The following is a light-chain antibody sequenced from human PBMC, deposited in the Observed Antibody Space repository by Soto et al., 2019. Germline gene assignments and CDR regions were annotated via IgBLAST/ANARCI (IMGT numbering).Light chain of an antibody. Sequence: EIVLTQSPGTLSLSPGERATLSCRASQSISSSYLAWYQQKPGQPPRLLLYRTFSRAAGLPDRFSGSGSGTDFTLTISRVEPEDFAVYYCQHYGNSPRTFGQGTKVDIK. V-gene: IGKV3-20*01. CDR3: QHYGNSPRT. CDR2: RTF. CDR1: QSISSSY. J-gene: IGKJ1*01.